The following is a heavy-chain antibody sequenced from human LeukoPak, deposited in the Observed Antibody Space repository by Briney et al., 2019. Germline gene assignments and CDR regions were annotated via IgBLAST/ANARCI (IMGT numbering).Heavy chain of an antibody. D-gene: IGHD3-3*01. J-gene: IGHJ5*02. CDR2: ISYDGSNK. Sequence: QPGGSLRLSCAASGFTFSDHYMDWVRQAPGKGLEWVAVISYDGSNKYYADSVKGRFTISRDNSKNTLYLQMNSLRAEDTAVYYCARAPQYDFWSWGQGTLVTVSS. V-gene: IGHV3-30-3*01. CDR1: GFTFSDHY. CDR3: ARAPQYDFWS.